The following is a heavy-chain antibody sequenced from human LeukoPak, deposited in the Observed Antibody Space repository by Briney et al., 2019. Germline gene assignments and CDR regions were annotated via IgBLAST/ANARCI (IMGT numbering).Heavy chain of an antibody. CDR2: IYNSGNT. Sequence: SETLSLTCTVSGGSINSYYWTWIRQPPGKGLEWIGNIYNSGNTNYNPSLKSRVTISVDTSKNQFSLKLSSVTAADTAVYYCAREESRFGAFDIWGPRDNGHRLF. CDR1: GGSINSYY. D-gene: IGHD3-10*01. V-gene: IGHV4-59*01. CDR3: AREESRFGAFDI. J-gene: IGHJ3*02.